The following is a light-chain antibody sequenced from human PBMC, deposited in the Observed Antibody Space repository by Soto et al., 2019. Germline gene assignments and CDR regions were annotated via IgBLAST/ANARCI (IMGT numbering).Light chain of an antibody. J-gene: IGKJ1*01. V-gene: IGKV3-11*01. CDR2: DAS. CDR3: QQRSNWPT. CDR1: QSVSSY. Sequence: EIVLKQSPATLSLSPGERATLSCRASQSVSSYLAWYQQKPGQAPRLLIYDASNRATGIPARFSGSGCGTDFTLTISILEPEQFAVYYCQQRSNWPTFGQGTKVEIK.